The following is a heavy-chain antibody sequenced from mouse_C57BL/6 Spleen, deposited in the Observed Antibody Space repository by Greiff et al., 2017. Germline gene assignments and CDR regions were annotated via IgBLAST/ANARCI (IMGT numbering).Heavy chain of an antibody. CDR2: INYDGSST. CDR3: ARDMAGVFDV. V-gene: IGHV5-16*01. J-gene: IGHJ1*03. Sequence: EVNVVESEGGLVQPGSSMKLSCTASGFTFSDYYMAWVRQVPEKGLEWVANINYDGSSTYYLDSLKSRFIISRDNAKNILYLQMSSLKSEDTATYYCARDMAGVFDVWGTGTTVTVSS. CDR1: GFTFSDYY. D-gene: IGHD1-1*02.